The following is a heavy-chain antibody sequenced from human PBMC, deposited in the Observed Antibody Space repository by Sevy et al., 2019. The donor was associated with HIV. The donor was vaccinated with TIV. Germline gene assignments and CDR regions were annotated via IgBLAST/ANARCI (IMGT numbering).Heavy chain of an antibody. CDR3: AKVVYSGSYYSFPPIY. CDR2: ISYDGSNK. V-gene: IGHV3-30*18. D-gene: IGHD1-26*01. Sequence: GGSLRLSCAASGFTFSSYGMHWVRQAPGKGLEWVAVISYDGSNKYYADSVKGRFTTSRDNSKNTLYLQMNSLRAEDTAVYYCAKVVYSGSYYSFPPIYWGQGTLVTVSS. CDR1: GFTFSSYG. J-gene: IGHJ4*02.